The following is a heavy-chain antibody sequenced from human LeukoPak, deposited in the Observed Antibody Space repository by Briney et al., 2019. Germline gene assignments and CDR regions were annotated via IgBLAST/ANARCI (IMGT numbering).Heavy chain of an antibody. D-gene: IGHD2-2*01. V-gene: IGHV5-51*01. CDR3: ARLPAAIDWFDP. CDR2: IYPGDSDT. Sequence: GEPLKTSGKGAGYSFTSYWICGVRQMPGKGLEGMGIIYPGDSDTRYSPSFQGQVTISADKYISTDYLQWSSLKASDTAMYYCARLPAAIDWFDPWGQGTLVTVSS. J-gene: IGHJ5*02. CDR1: GYSFTSYW.